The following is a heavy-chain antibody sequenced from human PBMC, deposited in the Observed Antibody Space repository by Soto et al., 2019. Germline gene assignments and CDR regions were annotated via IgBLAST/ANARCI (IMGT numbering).Heavy chain of an antibody. CDR1: GGSISSSGYY. Sequence: PSETLSLTCTVSGGSISSSGYYWGWIRQPPGKGLEWIGSIYYSGSTYYNPSLKSRVTISVDTSKNQFSLKLSSETAADTAVYYCARQKFTVTLFDYWGQGTLVTVSS. J-gene: IGHJ4*02. CDR3: ARQKFTVTLFDY. D-gene: IGHD4-17*01. CDR2: IYYSGST. V-gene: IGHV4-39*01.